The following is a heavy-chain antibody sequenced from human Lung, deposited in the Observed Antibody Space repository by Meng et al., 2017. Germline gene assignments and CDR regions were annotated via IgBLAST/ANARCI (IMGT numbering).Heavy chain of an antibody. D-gene: IGHD1-1*01. Sequence: QLVESGRGLVPPGGSLRLSCPASGFTFTDHWMHWVRQGPGKGLVWVSRINRDGTKPTYADSVKGRSTISRDNAKNTLYLQMNNLRAEDTAFYYCTNDRLNHWGQGALVTVSS. CDR2: INRDGTKP. V-gene: IGHV3-74*01. CDR3: TNDRLNH. CDR1: GFTFTDHW. J-gene: IGHJ1*01.